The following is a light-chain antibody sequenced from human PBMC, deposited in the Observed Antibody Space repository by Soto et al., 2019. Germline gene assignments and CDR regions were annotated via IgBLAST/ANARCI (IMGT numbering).Light chain of an antibody. CDR2: GTS. CDR3: HQFGTAPPAFT. J-gene: IGKJ2*01. V-gene: IGKV3-20*01. Sequence: VLTQSPGTLSLSPGERATLSCRTSQSVSTRNLAWYQQKPGQAPRLLMYGTSNRATGIPDRFSGSGSGTDFTLTISRLEPADFAVYYCHQFGTAPPAFTFGQVTKVEIK. CDR1: QSVSTRN.